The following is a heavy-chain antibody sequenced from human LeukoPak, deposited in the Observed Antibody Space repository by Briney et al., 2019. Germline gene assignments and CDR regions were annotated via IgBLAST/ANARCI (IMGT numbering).Heavy chain of an antibody. D-gene: IGHD3-22*01. J-gene: IGHJ4*02. Sequence: KSSETLSLTCTVSGGSITSRSYYWGWIRQPPGRGLEWIGSIYHLGSVRYNPSLKNRVTISVDTSMNQFSLNLSSVTAADTAVFYCARSRPDRSGYYPSGIFDYWGQGTLVTISS. CDR1: GGSITSRSYY. CDR3: ARSRPDRSGYYPSGIFDY. CDR2: IYHLGSV. V-gene: IGHV4-39*01.